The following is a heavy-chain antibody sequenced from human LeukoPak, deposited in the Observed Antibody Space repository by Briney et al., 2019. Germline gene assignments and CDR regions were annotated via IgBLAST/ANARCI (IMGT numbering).Heavy chain of an antibody. V-gene: IGHV3-74*03. J-gene: IGHJ4*02. CDR2: INGGGTTA. Sequence: GGSLRLSCAASGFIFRTHWMHWVRQAPGKGLVWVSRINGGGTTATYADSMKGRFTISRDNAKNSLYLQMNSLRAEDTAVYYCARVQQLVHWGQGTLVTVSS. D-gene: IGHD6-13*01. CDR3: ARVQQLVH. CDR1: GFIFRTHW.